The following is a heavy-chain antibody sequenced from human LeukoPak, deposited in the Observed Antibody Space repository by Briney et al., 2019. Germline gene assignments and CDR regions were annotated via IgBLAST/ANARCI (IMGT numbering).Heavy chain of an antibody. CDR3: ARVGYYGSGSSFIKNNWYFDL. V-gene: IGHV4-59*08. D-gene: IGHD3-10*01. Sequence: SETLSLTCTVSGGSISSYYWSWIRQPPGKGLEWIGYIYYSGSTNYNPSLKSRVTISVDTSKNQFSLKLSSVTAADTAVYYCARVGYYGSGSSFIKNNWYFDLWGRGTLVTVSS. CDR1: GGSISSYY. CDR2: IYYSGST. J-gene: IGHJ2*01.